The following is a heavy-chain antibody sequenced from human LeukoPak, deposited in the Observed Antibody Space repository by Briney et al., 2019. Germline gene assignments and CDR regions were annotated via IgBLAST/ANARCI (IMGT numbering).Heavy chain of an antibody. J-gene: IGHJ4*02. V-gene: IGHV4-38-2*02. Sequence: SETLSLTCTVSSYSISRGYYWGWVRQPPGKGLEWIGEIYHSGSTNYNPSLKTRVTISVDKSKNQFSLKLSSVTAADTAVYYCARASHDYGDYSHFDYWGQGTLVTVSS. D-gene: IGHD4-17*01. CDR3: ARASHDYGDYSHFDY. CDR2: IYHSGST. CDR1: SYSISRGYY.